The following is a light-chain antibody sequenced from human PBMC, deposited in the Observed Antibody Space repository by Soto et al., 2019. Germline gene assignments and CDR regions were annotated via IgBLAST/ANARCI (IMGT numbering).Light chain of an antibody. V-gene: IGLV2-14*01. Sequence: QSALTQPASVSGSPGQSITISCTGTSSDVGGYNYVSWYQQHPGKAPKLMIYEVNNRPSGVSNRFSGSKSGNTASLTISGLQAEDEADYYCSSYTITPALVFGTGTKLTVL. CDR1: SSDVGGYNY. J-gene: IGLJ1*01. CDR3: SSYTITPALV. CDR2: EVN.